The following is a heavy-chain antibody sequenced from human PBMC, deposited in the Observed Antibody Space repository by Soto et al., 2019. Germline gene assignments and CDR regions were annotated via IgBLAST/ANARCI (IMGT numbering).Heavy chain of an antibody. CDR1: GGSISSGGYY. CDR3: ARLHLVRGAKVDY. V-gene: IGHV4-31*03. CDR2: IYYSGST. Sequence: SETLSLTCTVSGGSISSGGYYWSWIRQHPGKGLEWIGYIYYSGSTYYNPSLKSRVTISVDTSKNQFSLKLSSVTAADTAVYYCARLHLVRGAKVDYWGQGTLVTVSS. D-gene: IGHD3-10*01. J-gene: IGHJ4*02.